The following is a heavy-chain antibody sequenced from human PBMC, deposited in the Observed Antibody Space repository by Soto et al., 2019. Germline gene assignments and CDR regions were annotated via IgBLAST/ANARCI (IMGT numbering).Heavy chain of an antibody. V-gene: IGHV1-24*01. J-gene: IGHJ4*02. CDR3: AKGLRGWYHSDY. D-gene: IGHD6-19*01. CDR1: GYTLTELS. Sequence: QVQLVQSGAEVKKPGASVKVSCKVSGYTLTELSMHWVRQAPGKGLEWMGGFDPEDGESIYAQKFQGRVTMTADTSTDTAYMELSSLRSEDTAVYYCAKGLRGWYHSDYWGQGTLVTVSS. CDR2: FDPEDGES.